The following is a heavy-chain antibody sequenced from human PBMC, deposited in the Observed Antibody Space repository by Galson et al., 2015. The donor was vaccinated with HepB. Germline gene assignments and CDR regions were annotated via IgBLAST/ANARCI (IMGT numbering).Heavy chain of an antibody. D-gene: IGHD6-25*01. J-gene: IGHJ4*03. CDR2: ISSDGNYN. CDR3: ARNLRSGLLGRTWSTFDS. V-gene: IGHV3-30*03. CDR1: RFTFVNYV. Sequence: SLRLSCAASRFTFVNYVMSWVRQAPGKGLEWVALISSDGNYNYFADSVKGRFTISRDNSKNTLFLDIDGLRSEDTAVYYCARNLRSGLLGRTWSTFDSWGQGTVVTVSS.